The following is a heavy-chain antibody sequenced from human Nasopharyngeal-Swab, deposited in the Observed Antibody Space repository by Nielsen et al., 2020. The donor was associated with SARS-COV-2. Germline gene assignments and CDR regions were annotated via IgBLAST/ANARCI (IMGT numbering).Heavy chain of an antibody. J-gene: IGHJ6*03. CDR2: IRVSGDTT. CDR3: AKRVAGKYYYMDV. CDR1: GFTFSNYA. V-gene: IGHV3-23*01. Sequence: GESLKISCTASGFTFSNYAMTWVRQAPGKGLEWVSSIRVSGDTTYYADSVKGRFTISRDNSRNTLYLQLNSLRAEDTAIYYCAKRVAGKYYYMDVWGKGTTVTVSS. D-gene: IGHD3-10*01.